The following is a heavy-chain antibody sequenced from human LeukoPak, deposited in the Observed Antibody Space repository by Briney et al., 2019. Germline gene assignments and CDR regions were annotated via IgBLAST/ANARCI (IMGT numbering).Heavy chain of an antibody. D-gene: IGHD1-26*01. V-gene: IGHV3-74*01. Sequence: GGSLRLSCAASGFTFSPVWMHWVRQASGKGLMWVSHIINDGSYTTYADSVKGRFTISRDNAKNTVYLQMNSLRAEDTAVYYCARDSGSYSAGHGWFDPWGQGTLVTVSS. J-gene: IGHJ5*02. CDR3: ARDSGSYSAGHGWFDP. CDR2: IINDGSYT. CDR1: GFTFSPVW.